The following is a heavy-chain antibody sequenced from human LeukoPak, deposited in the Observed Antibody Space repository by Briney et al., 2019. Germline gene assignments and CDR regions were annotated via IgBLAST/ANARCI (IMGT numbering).Heavy chain of an antibody. D-gene: IGHD5-18*01. Sequence: SVKVSCKVSGYTLTELSMHWVRQAPGKGLEWMGGIIPIFGTANYAQKFQGRVTITADESTSTAYMELSSLRSEDTAVYYCARGDGYSSPLDYWGQGTLVTVSS. V-gene: IGHV1-69*13. CDR2: IIPIFGTA. J-gene: IGHJ4*02. CDR3: ARGDGYSSPLDY. CDR1: GYTLTELS.